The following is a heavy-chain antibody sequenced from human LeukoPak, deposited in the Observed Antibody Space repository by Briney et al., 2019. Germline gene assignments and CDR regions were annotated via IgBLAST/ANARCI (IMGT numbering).Heavy chain of an antibody. Sequence: GGSLRLSCAASGFTFSSYAMSWVRQAPGKGLEWVSGISGSGGSTGYADSVKGRFTISRDNSKNTLYLQMNSLRAEDTAVYYCAKDPRTISSFDIWGQGTMVTVSS. CDR3: AKDPRTISSFDI. CDR2: ISGSGGST. V-gene: IGHV3-23*01. CDR1: GFTFSSYA. J-gene: IGHJ3*02. D-gene: IGHD3-9*01.